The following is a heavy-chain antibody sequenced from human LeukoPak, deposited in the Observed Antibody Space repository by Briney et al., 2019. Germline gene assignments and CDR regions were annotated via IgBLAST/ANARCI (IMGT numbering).Heavy chain of an antibody. CDR1: GESFSGYY. J-gene: IGHJ4*02. Sequence: PSETLSLTCAVYGESFSGYYWSWIRQPPGKGLEWLGEINHSGSTNYNPSLKCRVTISVDTSKNQFSLKLSSVTAADTAVYYCARDGGATVVTRPFDYWGQGTLVTVSS. CDR2: INHSGST. D-gene: IGHD4-23*01. V-gene: IGHV4-34*01. CDR3: ARDGGATVVTRPFDY.